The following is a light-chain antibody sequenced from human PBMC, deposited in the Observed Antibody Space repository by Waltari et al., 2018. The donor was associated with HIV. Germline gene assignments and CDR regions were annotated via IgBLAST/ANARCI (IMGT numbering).Light chain of an antibody. CDR1: QSVLYSSNNKNY. V-gene: IGKV4-1*01. Sequence: DIVMTQSPDSLAVSLGERATINCKSSQSVLYSSNNKNYLAWYQQKPGQPPKLLIYWASTRESGVPERFSGSGSGTDFTLTISRLQAEYVAVYYCQQYYSTPPYTFGQGTKLEIK. CDR3: QQYYSTPPYT. CDR2: WAS. J-gene: IGKJ2*01.